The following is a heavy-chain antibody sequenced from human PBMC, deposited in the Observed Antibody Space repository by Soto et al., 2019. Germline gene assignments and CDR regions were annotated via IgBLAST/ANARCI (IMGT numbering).Heavy chain of an antibody. CDR2: IIPIFGTT. V-gene: IGHV1-69*13. CDR3: ASVLISSGVVTFRNYYYYGMDV. Sequence: SVKVSCKASGGTFSSYAISWVRQAPGQGLEWVGGIIPIFGTTNYAQKFQGRVTITADESTSTAYMELSSLRSEDTAVYYCASVLISSGVVTFRNYYYYGMDVWGQGTTVTVSS. CDR1: GGTFSSYA. D-gene: IGHD3-3*01. J-gene: IGHJ6*02.